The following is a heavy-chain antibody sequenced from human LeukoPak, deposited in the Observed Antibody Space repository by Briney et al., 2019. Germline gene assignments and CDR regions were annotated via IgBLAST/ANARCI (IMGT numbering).Heavy chain of an antibody. CDR1: EFTFSSYG. J-gene: IGHJ4*02. CDR3: AKDAYVMAVAGSPLDY. V-gene: IGHV3-30*02. Sequence: GGSLRLSCAASEFTFSSYGMHWVRQAPGKGLEWVTFIRSDGSNKYYADSVKGRFTISRDKPKNTLYLQMNSLRPEDTAVYYCAKDAYVMAVAGSPLDYWGQGTLVTVSS. D-gene: IGHD6-19*01. CDR2: IRSDGSNK.